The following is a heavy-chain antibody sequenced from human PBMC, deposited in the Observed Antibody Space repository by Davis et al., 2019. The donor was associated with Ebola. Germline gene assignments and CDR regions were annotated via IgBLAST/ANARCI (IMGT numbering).Heavy chain of an antibody. D-gene: IGHD6-13*01. CDR2: IYHSGGT. Sequence: PSETLSLTCAVSGGSISSGGYSWSWIRQPPGKGLEWIGYIYHSGGTYYSPSLKSRVTISVDRSKNQFSLKLSSVTAADTAVYYCAQGYSSRYFQHWGQGTLVTVSS. V-gene: IGHV4-30-2*01. J-gene: IGHJ1*01. CDR1: GGSISSGGYS. CDR3: AQGYSSRYFQH.